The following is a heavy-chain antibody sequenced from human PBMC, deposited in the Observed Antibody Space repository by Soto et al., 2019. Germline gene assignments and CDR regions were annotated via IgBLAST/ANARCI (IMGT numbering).Heavy chain of an antibody. Sequence: GGSLRLSCAASGFTCSNAWMNWVRQAPGKGLEWVGRIKSKTDGGTTDYAAPVKGGFTISRDDSKNTLYLQMNSLKTEDTAVYYCTTRLGIYYYYGMAVWGQGTTVTVSS. CDR2: IKSKTDGGTT. CDR3: TTRLGIYYYYGMAV. D-gene: IGHD1-1*01. V-gene: IGHV3-15*07. J-gene: IGHJ6*02. CDR1: GFTCSNAW.